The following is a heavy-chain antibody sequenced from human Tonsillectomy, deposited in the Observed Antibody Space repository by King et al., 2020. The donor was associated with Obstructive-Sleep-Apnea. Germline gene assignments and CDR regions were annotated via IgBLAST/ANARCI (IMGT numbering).Heavy chain of an antibody. CDR2: IYYSGST. J-gene: IGHJ4*02. CDR1: GGSINSGGFY. V-gene: IGHV4-31*03. D-gene: IGHD5-12*01. CDR3: ATTYTGYDRGRFDY. Sequence: VPLQESGPGLVKPSQTLSLTCTVSGGSINSGGFYWRWIRQHPRKGLEWIGYIYYSGSTYYNPSLKSRVIISVDTSKNQFSLKLSSVTAADTALYYCATTYTGYDRGRFDYWGQGTLVTVSS.